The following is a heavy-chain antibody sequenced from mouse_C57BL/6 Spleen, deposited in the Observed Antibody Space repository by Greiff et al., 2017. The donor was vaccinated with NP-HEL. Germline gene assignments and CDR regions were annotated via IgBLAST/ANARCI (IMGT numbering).Heavy chain of an antibody. CDR1: GFTFSDYG. CDR3: AREKAYYGYDEAKDY. CDR2: ISSGSSTI. J-gene: IGHJ4*01. Sequence: EVQRVESGGGLVKPGGSLKLSCAASGFTFSDYGMHWVRQAPEKGLEWVAYISSGSSTIYYADTVKGRFTISRDNAKNTLFLQMTSLRSEDTAMYDCAREKAYYGYDEAKDYWGQGTSVTVSS. D-gene: IGHD2-9*01. V-gene: IGHV5-17*01.